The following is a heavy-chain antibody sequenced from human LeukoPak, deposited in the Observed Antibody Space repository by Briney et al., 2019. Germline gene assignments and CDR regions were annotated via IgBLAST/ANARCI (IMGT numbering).Heavy chain of an antibody. V-gene: IGHV1-18*04. D-gene: IGHD3-16*01. CDR3: AGGTDY. J-gene: IGHJ4*02. CDR2: ISAYNGNT. CDR1: GYTFTDYY. Sequence: GASVKVSCKTSGYTFTDYYMHWVRQAPGQGLEWMGWISAYNGNTNYAQKLQGRVTMTTDTSTSTAYMELRSPRSDDTAVYYCAGGTDYWGQGTLVTVSS.